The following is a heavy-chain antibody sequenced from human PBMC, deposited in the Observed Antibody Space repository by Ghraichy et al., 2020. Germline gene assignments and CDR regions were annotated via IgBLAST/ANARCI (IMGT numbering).Heavy chain of an antibody. J-gene: IGHJ6*02. CDR1: EYTFTGYF. CDR3: VRGGWVGAAVFMGGMDV. Sequence: ASVKVSCKISEYTFTGYFIYWVRQARGQGLEWMGWINPNSGATNYAEKFQGRVTLTREISITTAYMELHRLNSDDTGVYYCVRGGWVGAAVFMGGMDVWGPGTTVSVS. V-gene: IGHV1-2*02. CDR2: INPNSGAT. D-gene: IGHD1-26*01.